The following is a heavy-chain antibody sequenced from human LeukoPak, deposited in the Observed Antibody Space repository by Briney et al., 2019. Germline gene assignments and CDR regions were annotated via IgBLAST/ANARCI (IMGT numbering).Heavy chain of an antibody. V-gene: IGHV4-59*01. CDR2: IYYSGST. Sequence: SETLSLTCTVSGDFITAYYWSWIRQPPGKGLEWIGNIYYSGSTNYNPSLKSRVTISVGTSKNQFSLKLSSVTAADTAVYYCARGGRRDGYNSWGQGTLVTVSS. J-gene: IGHJ4*02. CDR1: GDFITAYY. CDR3: ARGGRRDGYNS. D-gene: IGHD5-24*01.